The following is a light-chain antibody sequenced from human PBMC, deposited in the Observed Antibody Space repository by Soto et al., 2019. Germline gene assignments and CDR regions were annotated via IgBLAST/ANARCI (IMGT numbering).Light chain of an antibody. Sequence: EIVLTQSPGTLSLSPCERGTLSCRASQSVTTNYLAWYQQRPGQAPRLLIYGASNSATGIPARFSGSGSGKDFTHNISRQEPEDIAVYYCHRYGNSPPWTFGQGNKVEV. J-gene: IGKJ1*01. CDR2: GAS. CDR3: HRYGNSPPWT. CDR1: QSVTTNY. V-gene: IGKV3-20*01.